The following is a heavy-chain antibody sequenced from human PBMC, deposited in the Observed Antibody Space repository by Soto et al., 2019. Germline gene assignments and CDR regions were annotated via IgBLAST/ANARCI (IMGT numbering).Heavy chain of an antibody. V-gene: IGHV4-38-2*01. J-gene: IGHJ5*02. Sequence: KPSETLSLTCAVSGYSISSGYYWGWIRQPPGKGLEWIGSIYHSGSTYYNPSLKSRVTISVDTSKNQFSLKLSSVTAAGTAVYYCARGEYSSSPYNWFDPWGQGTLVTVSS. CDR3: ARGEYSSSPYNWFDP. CDR1: GYSISSGYY. D-gene: IGHD6-13*01. CDR2: IYHSGST.